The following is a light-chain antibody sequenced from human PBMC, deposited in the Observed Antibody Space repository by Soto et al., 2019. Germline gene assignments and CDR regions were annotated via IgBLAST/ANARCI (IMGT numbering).Light chain of an antibody. J-gene: IGKJ1*01. CDR3: QQRSNWPLWT. V-gene: IGKV3-11*01. CDR2: GAS. CDR1: QSVSIY. Sequence: EIVLTQSPATLSLAPGERASLSCRASQSVSIYLAWYQQRPGQAPRLLIYGASTRATGIPDRFSGSGSGTDFTLTISSLEPEDFAVYYCQQRSNWPLWTFGQGTKVDIK.